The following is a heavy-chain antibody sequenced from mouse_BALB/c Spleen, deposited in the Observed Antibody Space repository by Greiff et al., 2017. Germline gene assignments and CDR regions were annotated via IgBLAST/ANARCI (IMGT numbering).Heavy chain of an antibody. Sequence: QVQLQQSGAELVKPGASVKLSCKASGYTFTSYWMHWVKQRPGQGLEWIGEINPSNGRTNYNEKFKSKATLTVDKSSSTAYMQLSSLTSEDSAVYYCARDGYDGWGQGTTLTVSS. J-gene: IGHJ2*01. D-gene: IGHD2-14*01. CDR3: ARDGYDG. V-gene: IGHV1S81*02. CDR2: INPSNGRT. CDR1: GYTFTSYW.